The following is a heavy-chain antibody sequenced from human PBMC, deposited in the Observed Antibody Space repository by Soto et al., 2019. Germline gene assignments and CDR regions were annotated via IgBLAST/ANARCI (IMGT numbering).Heavy chain of an antibody. CDR3: ASEGMTAIYGMDV. Sequence: GESLKISCKGSGYSFTSYWISWVRQMPGKGLERMGRIDPSDSYTNYSPSFQGHVTISADKSISTAYLQWSSLKASDTAMYYCASEGMTAIYGMDVWGQGTTVTVSS. J-gene: IGHJ6*02. CDR2: IDPSDSYT. CDR1: GYSFTSYW. D-gene: IGHD5-18*01. V-gene: IGHV5-10-1*01.